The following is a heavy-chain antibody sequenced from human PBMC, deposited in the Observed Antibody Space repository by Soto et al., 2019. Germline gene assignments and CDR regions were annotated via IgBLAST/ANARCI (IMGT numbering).Heavy chain of an antibody. CDR2: INTGNGNT. J-gene: IGHJ4*02. CDR1: GFTFTSDA. CDR3: ARGREYGGLFDY. D-gene: IGHD4-17*01. V-gene: IGHV1-3*04. Sequence: ASRKVSCEASGFTFTSDAINWVLQAPGQRLEWMGWINTGNGNTKYSLKFQGRVTITRDTSASTAYMELSSLRSEDTAVYYCARGREYGGLFDYWGQGTLVTVPP.